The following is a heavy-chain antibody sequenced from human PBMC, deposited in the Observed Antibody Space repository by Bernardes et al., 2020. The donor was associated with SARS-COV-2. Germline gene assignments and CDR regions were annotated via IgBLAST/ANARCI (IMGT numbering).Heavy chain of an antibody. V-gene: IGHV3-15*07. CDR1: GFTFSNAW. J-gene: IGHJ6*02. CDR2: IKRKTDGGTT. CDR3: AKFPTRSGTGSPDV. D-gene: IGHD3-10*01. Sequence: GGSLRLSCAASGFTFSNAWMNWVRQAPGKGLEWVGHIKRKTDGGTTDYAAPVKGRFTISGDDSKNTMYLQMNSLRAEDTAVFYCAKFPTRSGTGSPDVWGQGTTVTVSS.